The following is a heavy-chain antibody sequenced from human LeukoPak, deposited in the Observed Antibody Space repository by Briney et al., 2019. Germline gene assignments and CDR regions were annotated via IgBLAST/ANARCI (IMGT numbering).Heavy chain of an antibody. CDR2: MYYSGST. J-gene: IGHJ6*03. V-gene: IGHV4-59*01. CDR3: ASAKRSYYHMDV. Sequence: TSETLSLTCTVSGGSISSYYWSWIRQSPGKGLEWIGYMYYSGSTNYNPSLKSRVTISVDTSKNQFSLKLSSVTAADTAVYYCASAKRSYYHMDVWGNGTTVTVSS. CDR1: GGSISSYY.